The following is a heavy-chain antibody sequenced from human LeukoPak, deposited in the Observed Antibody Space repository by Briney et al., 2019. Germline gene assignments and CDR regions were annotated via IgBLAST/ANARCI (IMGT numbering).Heavy chain of an antibody. CDR2: ISYDGSNK. CDR3: AKGTITMVRGAPPYYFDY. J-gene: IGHJ4*02. Sequence: GGSLRLSCAASGFTFSSYAMHWVRQAPGKGLEWVAVISYDGSNKYYADSVKGRFTISRDNSKNTLYLQMNSLRAEDTAVYYCAKGTITMVRGAPPYYFDYWGQGTLVTVSS. CDR1: GFTFSSYA. D-gene: IGHD3-10*01. V-gene: IGHV3-30-3*01.